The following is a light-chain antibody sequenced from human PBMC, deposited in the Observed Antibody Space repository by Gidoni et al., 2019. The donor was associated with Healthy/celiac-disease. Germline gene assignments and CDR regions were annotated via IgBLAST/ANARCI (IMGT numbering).Light chain of an antibody. Sequence: DIVMTKSPHSLAVSLGERATINYKSSQSVLYSFNNKNYLAWYQQKPGQPPKLLIYWASTRETGVPERFSGSGSGTDFTLTISSLQAEDVAIYYCQQYNSNPRTFGQGTKVEIK. J-gene: IGKJ1*01. CDR3: QQYNSNPRT. V-gene: IGKV4-1*01. CDR2: WAS. CDR1: QSVLYSFNNKNY.